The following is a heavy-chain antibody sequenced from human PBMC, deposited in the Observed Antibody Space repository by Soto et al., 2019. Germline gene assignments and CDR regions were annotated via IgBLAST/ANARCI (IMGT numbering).Heavy chain of an antibody. J-gene: IGHJ6*02. Sequence: PSGTLYISSAASRFTFISYCMHGVRKAPGKGLVWVSRINSDGISTNYADSVKGRFTISRDTAKNSLYLQMNSLRAEDTAVYYCASYGNDFWSGPYGMDVWGQGTTVPVSS. CDR3: ASYGNDFWSGPYGMDV. D-gene: IGHD3-3*01. CDR1: RFTFISYC. CDR2: INSDGIST. V-gene: IGHV3-74*01.